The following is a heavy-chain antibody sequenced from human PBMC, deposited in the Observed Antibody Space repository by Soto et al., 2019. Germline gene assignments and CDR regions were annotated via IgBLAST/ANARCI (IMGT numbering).Heavy chain of an antibody. CDR2: ISAGGGTT. CDR1: GFAFDING. V-gene: IGHV3-23*01. J-gene: IGHJ6*02. Sequence: PGGSLRLSCAASGFAFDINGMTWVRQVPGKGLEWVSAISAGGGTTYYADSVKGRFTISRDNSKNTLYVQMNSLRDEDTALYYCAKDKGNDFWSGFSGPYYGMDVWGQGTTVTVSS. CDR3: AKDKGNDFWSGFSGPYYGMDV. D-gene: IGHD3-3*01.